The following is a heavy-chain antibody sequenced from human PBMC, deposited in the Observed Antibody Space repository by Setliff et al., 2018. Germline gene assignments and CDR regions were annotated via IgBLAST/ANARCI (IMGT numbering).Heavy chain of an antibody. CDR1: GGTFSSYA. V-gene: IGHV7-4-1*02. D-gene: IGHD3-3*01. CDR2: INTNTGNP. J-gene: IGHJ4*02. CDR3: ASARPHFGVVIRSPPDY. Sequence: ASVKVSCKASGGTFSSYAISWVRQAPGQGLEWTGWINTNTGNPTYAQGFTGRFVFSLDTSVSTAYLQISSLKAEDTAVYYCASARPHFGVVIRSPPDYWGQGTLVTVSS.